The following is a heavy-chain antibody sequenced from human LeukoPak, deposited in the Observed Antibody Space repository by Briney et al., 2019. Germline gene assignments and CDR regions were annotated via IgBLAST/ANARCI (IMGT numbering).Heavy chain of an antibody. CDR3: AKDGNYGRPRGWFDY. CDR2: ISGSGGST. V-gene: IGHV3-23*01. Sequence: PGGSLRLSCAASGFTFSSYAMSWVRQAPGKGLEWVSAISGSGGSTYYADSVKGRFTISRDNSKNTLYLQINSLRAEDTAVYYCAKDGNYGRPRGWFDYWGQGTLVTVSS. D-gene: IGHD4-11*01. J-gene: IGHJ4*02. CDR1: GFTFSSYA.